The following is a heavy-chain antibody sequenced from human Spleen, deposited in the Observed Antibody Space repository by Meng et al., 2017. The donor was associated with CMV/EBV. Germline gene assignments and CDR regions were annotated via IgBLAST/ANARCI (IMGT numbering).Heavy chain of an antibody. J-gene: IGHJ4*02. CDR3: TREDYKWDDLISLNDY. CDR2: IRSNIYGGTT. CDR1: GLTFEDYA. D-gene: IGHD1-20*01. V-gene: IGHV3-49*04. Sequence: GGSLRLSCTASGLTFEDYAVSWVRQAPGKGLEWLGFIRSNIYGGTTDYAASVKGRITFSRDDSKNMAYLQMDNLKVEDTAVYYCTREDYKWDDLISLNDYWGQGTLVTVSS.